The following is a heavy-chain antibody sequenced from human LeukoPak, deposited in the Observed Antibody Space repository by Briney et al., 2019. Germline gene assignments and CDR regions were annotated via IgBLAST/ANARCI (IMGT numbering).Heavy chain of an antibody. D-gene: IGHD6-19*01. Sequence: VKVCFKAGGYTFPGYHMHWVRPAPGRGLEWMGWMDPNSGGTNYAQKFQGRVTMTRDTSTSTAYMELSRLRSDDTAVYYCARALPVFSSGWFVYFDYWGQGTLVTVSS. CDR2: MDPNSGGT. J-gene: IGHJ4*02. V-gene: IGHV1-2*02. CDR1: GYTFPGYH. CDR3: ARALPVFSSGWFVYFDY.